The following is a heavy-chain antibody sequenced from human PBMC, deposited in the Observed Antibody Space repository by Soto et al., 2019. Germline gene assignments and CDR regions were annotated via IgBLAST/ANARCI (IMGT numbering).Heavy chain of an antibody. J-gene: IGHJ4*02. D-gene: IGHD6-19*01. CDR1: GGTFRTHG. CDR2: IIPMFGSA. V-gene: IGHV1-69*01. Sequence: QVQLVQSGADVRKPGSSVKVSCKASGGTFRTHGISWVRQAPGQGLEWMGGIIPMFGSANYALKFQGRVTITADESTSTAYMELRSLRYADTAVYYCAGYSSGWYNFDDWGQGTLVTVSS. CDR3: AGYSSGWYNFDD.